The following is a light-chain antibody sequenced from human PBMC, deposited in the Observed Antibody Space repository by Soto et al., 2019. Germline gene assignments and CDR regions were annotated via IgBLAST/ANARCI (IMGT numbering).Light chain of an antibody. V-gene: IGKV3-15*01. CDR1: QSLGSD. CDR2: RAS. Sequence: EIVMTQSPGTLSLSPGDTATLSCRASQSLGSDLAWYQQKPGQAPRLLIYRASTRATNIPARFSGSGSGTEFTLTISSLQSEDFALYYCQQYHNLWTFGQGTKVDI. J-gene: IGKJ1*01. CDR3: QQYHNLWT.